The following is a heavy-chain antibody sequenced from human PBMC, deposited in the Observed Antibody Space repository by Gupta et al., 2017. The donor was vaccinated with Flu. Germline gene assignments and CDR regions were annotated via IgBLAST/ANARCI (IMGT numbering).Heavy chain of an antibody. CDR3: GKEYGDNPNWFDP. Sequence: EVQLLESGGGLVQPGGSLRLSCAASGFTFSKYAMTWVRQAPGKGLEWVSAISTGGRNTYYADSVKGRFTISRDNSKNTLYLQMNSLRAEDTAVYYCGKEYGDNPNWFDPWGQGTLVTVSS. CDR1: GFTFSKYA. J-gene: IGHJ5*02. CDR2: ISTGGRNT. D-gene: IGHD4-23*01. V-gene: IGHV3-23*01.